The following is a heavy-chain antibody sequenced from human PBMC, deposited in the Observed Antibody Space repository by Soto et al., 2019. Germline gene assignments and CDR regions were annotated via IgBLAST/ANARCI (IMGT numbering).Heavy chain of an antibody. Sequence: QVQLVESGGGVVQPGRSLRLSCAASGFTFSSYGMHWVRQAPGKGLEWVAVIWYDGSNKYYADSVKGRFTISRDNSKNTLYLQMNSLRAEDTAVYYCAREMIPGGRYQLLSTVTRAARYYYYYGMDVWGQGTTVTVSS. CDR1: GFTFSSYG. D-gene: IGHD2-2*01. J-gene: IGHJ6*02. CDR2: IWYDGSNK. CDR3: AREMIPGGRYQLLSTVTRAARYYYYYGMDV. V-gene: IGHV3-33*01.